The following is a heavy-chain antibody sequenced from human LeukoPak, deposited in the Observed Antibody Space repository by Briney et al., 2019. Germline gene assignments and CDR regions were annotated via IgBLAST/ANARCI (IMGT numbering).Heavy chain of an antibody. CDR1: GFTFSDHY. D-gene: IGHD3-22*01. CDR2: TRNKANSYTT. V-gene: IGHV3-72*01. Sequence: GGSLRLSCAASGFTFSDHYMDWVRQAPGKGLEWVGRTRNKANSYTTEYAASVKGRFTISRDDSKNSLYLQMNSLKTEDTAVYYCARLYYYDSSGYYHWDAFDIWGQGTMVTVSS. J-gene: IGHJ3*02. CDR3: ARLYYYDSSGYYHWDAFDI.